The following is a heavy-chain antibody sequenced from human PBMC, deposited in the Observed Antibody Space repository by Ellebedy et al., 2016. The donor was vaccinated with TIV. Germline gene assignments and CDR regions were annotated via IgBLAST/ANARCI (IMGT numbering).Heavy chain of an antibody. Sequence: SETLSLTXTVSGGSISSGGYYWSWIRQHPGKGLEWIGYIYYSGSTNYNPSLKSRVTISVDTSKNQFSLKLSSVTAADTAVYYCARQSSSFDFDYWGQGTLVTVSS. CDR1: GGSISSGGYY. CDR3: ARQSSSFDFDY. D-gene: IGHD6-13*01. V-gene: IGHV4-31*03. J-gene: IGHJ4*02. CDR2: IYYSGST.